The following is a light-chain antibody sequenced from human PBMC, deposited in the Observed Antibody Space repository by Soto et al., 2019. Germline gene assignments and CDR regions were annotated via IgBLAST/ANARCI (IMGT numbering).Light chain of an antibody. CDR2: GAS. CDR3: QQYGSCPMYT. CDR1: QSVGSSY. V-gene: IGKV3-20*01. Sequence: EIVLTQSPGTLSLSPGERATLSCRASQSVGSSYLAWYQQKPGQAPRLLIYGASSRATGIPDRFSGSGSGTDFTLTINRLEPEDFAVYYCQQYGSCPMYTSGQGTKLEIK. J-gene: IGKJ2*01.